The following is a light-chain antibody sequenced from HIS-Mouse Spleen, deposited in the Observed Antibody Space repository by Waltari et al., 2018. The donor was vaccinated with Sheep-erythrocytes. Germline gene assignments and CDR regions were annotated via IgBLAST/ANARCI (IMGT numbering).Light chain of an antibody. CDR1: SSSVGGSTA. Sequence: QSALTQPPSASGSPGQSVTLSCPGTSSSVGGSTAVPWYQQHPVKAPTLMIYEVSTRPSGVPDRFSGSKSGNTASLTVSGLQAEDEADYYCSSYAGSNNWVFGGGTKLTVL. CDR2: EVS. V-gene: IGLV2-8*01. J-gene: IGLJ3*02. CDR3: SSYAGSNNWV.